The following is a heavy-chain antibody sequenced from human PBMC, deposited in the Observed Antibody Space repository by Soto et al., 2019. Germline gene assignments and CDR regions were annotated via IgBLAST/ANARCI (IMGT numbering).Heavy chain of an antibody. CDR2: INHSGST. CDR3: ARVKTRGWYGKITVY. D-gene: IGHD6-19*01. J-gene: IGHJ4*02. V-gene: IGHV4-34*01. Sequence: SETLSLTCAVYGGSFSGYYWSWIRQPPGKGLEWIGEINHSGSTNYNPSLKSRVTISVDTSKNQFSLKLSSVTAADTAVYYCARVKTRGWYGKITVYWGQGTLVTVSS. CDR1: GGSFSGYY.